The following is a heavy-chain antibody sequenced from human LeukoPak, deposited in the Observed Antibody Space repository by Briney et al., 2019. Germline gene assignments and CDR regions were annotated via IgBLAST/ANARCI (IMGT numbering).Heavy chain of an antibody. CDR1: GFIFSSHW. Sequence: GGSLRLSCAASGFIFSSHWMHWVRQAPGKGLVWVSRINTDGTTTNYADSVKGQFTISRDNAKNSLYLQMTSLRAEDTAVYYCARENRSTSCCFDYWGQGTLVTVSS. J-gene: IGHJ4*02. D-gene: IGHD2-2*01. V-gene: IGHV3-74*01. CDR2: INTDGTTT. CDR3: ARENRSTSCCFDY.